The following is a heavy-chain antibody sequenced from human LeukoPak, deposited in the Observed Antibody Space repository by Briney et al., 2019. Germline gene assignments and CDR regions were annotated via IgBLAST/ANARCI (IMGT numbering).Heavy chain of an antibody. J-gene: IGHJ3*02. Sequence: GASVKVSCKASGYTFTGYYMHWVRQAPGQGLEWMGWINPNSGGTNYAQKFQGRVTMTRDTSISTAYMELSRLRSDDTAVYYCARDLMVRGVEDAFDIWGQGTMVTVSS. CDR3: ARDLMVRGVEDAFDI. D-gene: IGHD3-10*01. CDR2: INPNSGGT. CDR1: GYTFTGYY. V-gene: IGHV1-2*02.